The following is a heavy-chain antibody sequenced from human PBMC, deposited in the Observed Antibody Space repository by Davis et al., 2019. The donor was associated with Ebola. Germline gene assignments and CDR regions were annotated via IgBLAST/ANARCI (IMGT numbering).Heavy chain of an antibody. CDR2: FDPEDGET. Sequence: ASVKVSCKVSGYTLTELSMHWVRQAPGKGLEWMGGFDPEDGETIYAQKFQGRVTMTEDTSTDTAYMELSSLRSEDTAVYYCATSNTVTTDYYYYYGMDVWGQGTTVTVSS. V-gene: IGHV1-24*01. J-gene: IGHJ6*02. D-gene: IGHD4-11*01. CDR1: GYTLTELS. CDR3: ATSNTVTTDYYYYYGMDV.